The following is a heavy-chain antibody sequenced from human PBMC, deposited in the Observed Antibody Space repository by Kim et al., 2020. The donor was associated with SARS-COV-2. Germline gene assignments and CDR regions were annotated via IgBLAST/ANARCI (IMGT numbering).Heavy chain of an antibody. V-gene: IGHV3-11*06. J-gene: IGHJ6*02. Sequence: YAESVKGRFSIARDNAKHSLHLQMNSLRAEDTAVYYCAREDYTLNYGMDVWGQGTTVTVSS. D-gene: IGHD4-4*01. CDR3: AREDYTLNYGMDV.